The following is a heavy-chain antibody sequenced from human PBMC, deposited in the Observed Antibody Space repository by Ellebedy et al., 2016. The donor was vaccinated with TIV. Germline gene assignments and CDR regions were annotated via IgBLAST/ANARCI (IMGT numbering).Heavy chain of an antibody. J-gene: IGHJ4*02. CDR2: ISHTGSRA. Sequence: GESLKISCAASGFTFNNYAMSWVRQAPGKELEWVSTISHTGSRAYYADSVEGRFIISRDNSKKTLYLQMNSLRAEDTAVYYCAKGRGGGSDTSAPRYYFDYWGLGTLVTVSS. D-gene: IGHD3-22*01. CDR1: GFTFNNYA. CDR3: AKGRGGGSDTSAPRYYFDY. V-gene: IGHV3-23*01.